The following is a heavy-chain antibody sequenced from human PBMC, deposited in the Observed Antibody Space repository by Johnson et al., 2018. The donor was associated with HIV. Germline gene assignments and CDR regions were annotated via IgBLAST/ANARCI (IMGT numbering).Heavy chain of an antibody. Sequence: QVQLVESGGGVVQPGRSLRLSCAASGFTFSNYPIHWVRQAPGKGLEWVAVISFDGSNQYYADSVKGRFTISRDNAKNTMYLQINSLRTDDTALYYCAKDGHSYESGSQHYPFHEFDVWGQGTMVAVSS. V-gene: IGHV3-30-3*01. CDR2: ISFDGSNQ. D-gene: IGHD3-10*01. J-gene: IGHJ3*01. CDR3: AKDGHSYESGSQHYPFHEFDV. CDR1: GFTFSNYP.